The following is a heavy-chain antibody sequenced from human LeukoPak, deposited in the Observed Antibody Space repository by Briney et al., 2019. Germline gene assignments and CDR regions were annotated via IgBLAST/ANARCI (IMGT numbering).Heavy chain of an antibody. CDR3: AKDLDSSGPDFDY. V-gene: IGHV3-11*04. D-gene: IGHD3-22*01. CDR1: GFTFSDYY. Sequence: GGSLRLSCAASGFTFSDYYMSWIRQAPGKGLEWVSYISSSGSTIYYADSVKGRFTISRDNSKNTLYLQMNSLRAEDTAVYYCAKDLDSSGPDFDYWGQGTLVTVSS. CDR2: ISSSGSTI. J-gene: IGHJ4*02.